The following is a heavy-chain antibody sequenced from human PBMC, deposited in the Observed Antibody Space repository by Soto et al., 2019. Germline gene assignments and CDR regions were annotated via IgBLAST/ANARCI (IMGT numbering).Heavy chain of an antibody. D-gene: IGHD3-10*01. CDR3: AKSRGSGTYFNPSDALDI. CDR1: GFTFSNYA. J-gene: IGHJ3*02. Sequence: EVQLLESGGDLVQPGGSLRLSCAASGFTFSNYAMSWVRQAPGKGLEWVSCISGSAGGTYYAYSVKGRFIISRDNSTNTLHLQMSSLRAEDTAIYYCAKSRGSGTYFNPSDALDIWGQGTVVTVSS. V-gene: IGHV3-23*01. CDR2: ISGSAGGT.